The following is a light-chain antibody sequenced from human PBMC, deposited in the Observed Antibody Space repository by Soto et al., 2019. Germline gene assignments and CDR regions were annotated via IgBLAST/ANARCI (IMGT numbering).Light chain of an antibody. V-gene: IGKV3-11*01. J-gene: IGKJ2*01. CDR3: QQRSNWPPT. CDR1: QSIGTY. CDR2: DAS. Sequence: EIVLTQSPATLSLSPGERATLFCRASQSIGTYLAWYQQKSGQAPRLLIYDASNRATGIPARFSGGGSGTYFILTVSSLEPEDFAFYYCQQRSNWPPTFGQGTKLEI.